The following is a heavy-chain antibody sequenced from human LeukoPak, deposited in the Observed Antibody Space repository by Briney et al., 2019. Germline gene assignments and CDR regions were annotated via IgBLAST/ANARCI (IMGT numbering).Heavy chain of an antibody. CDR3: ARGGPDSSGWYFDY. CDR1: GFTFSSYA. Sequence: PGGSLRLSCAASGFTFSSYAMHWVRQAPGKGLEWVAVISYDGSNKYYADSVKGRFTISRDNSKNTLYLQMNSLRAEDTAVYYCARGGPDSSGWYFDYWGQGTLVTVSS. V-gene: IGHV3-30*04. CDR2: ISYDGSNK. J-gene: IGHJ4*02. D-gene: IGHD6-19*01.